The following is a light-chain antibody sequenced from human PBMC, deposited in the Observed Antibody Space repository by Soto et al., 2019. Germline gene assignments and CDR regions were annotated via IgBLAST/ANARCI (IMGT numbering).Light chain of an antibody. Sequence: EAVLTQSPGTLSLSPRERATLSCRASQSVSSSQLTWFQQQPGQAPRLLIYAASSRATGIPDRFSGSGSGTDFTLTISRLEPGDFAVYDCKQYGSSPFSFGGATKVEIK. CDR1: QSVSSSQ. CDR3: KQYGSSPFS. J-gene: IGKJ4*01. V-gene: IGKV3-20*01. CDR2: AAS.